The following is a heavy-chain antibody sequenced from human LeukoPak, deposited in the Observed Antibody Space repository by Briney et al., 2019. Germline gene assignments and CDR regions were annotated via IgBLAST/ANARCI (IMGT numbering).Heavy chain of an antibody. Sequence: GGSLKLSCAASGFTFSSYWMSWVRQAPGKGLEWVANIKQDGSEKYYVDSVKGRFTFSRDNAKNSLYLQMNSLRPEDTAVYYCARDPRGADWIDYWGQGTLVTVSS. V-gene: IGHV3-7*01. J-gene: IGHJ4*02. CDR3: ARDPRGADWIDY. CDR2: IKQDGSEK. D-gene: IGHD3/OR15-3a*01. CDR1: GFTFSSYW.